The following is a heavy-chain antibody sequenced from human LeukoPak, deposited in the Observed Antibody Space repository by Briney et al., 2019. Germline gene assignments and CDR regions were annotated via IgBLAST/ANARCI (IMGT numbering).Heavy chain of an antibody. V-gene: IGHV1-2*06. CDR2: INPNSGDT. CDR3: ARMNWDDSSGYYGPHFDY. Sequence: ASVQVSCKASGYTFTGYYMHWVRQAPGQGLEWMGRINPNSGDTNYAQKFQGRVTMTRDTSISTAFMELSRLRYDTAVYYCARMNWDDSSGYYGPHFDYWGQGTLVTVSS. J-gene: IGHJ4*02. D-gene: IGHD3-22*01. CDR1: GYTFTGYY.